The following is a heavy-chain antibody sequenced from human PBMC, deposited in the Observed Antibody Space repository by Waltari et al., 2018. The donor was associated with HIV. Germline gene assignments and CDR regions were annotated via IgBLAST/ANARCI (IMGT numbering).Heavy chain of an antibody. V-gene: IGHV3-15*02. CDR2: ITTKADGESV. D-gene: IGHD6-25*01. Sequence: EVQLVESGGAIVKPGESLGLSCAVYGMSFSHAWMSWVRQAPGKGLEWIARITTKADGESVDYAEVVRDRFTITRDDSTSTLFLQMSSLKTEDTALYYCSTSGWLDHWGQGTRVTVSS. CDR3: STSGWLDH. J-gene: IGHJ5*02. CDR1: GMSFSHAW.